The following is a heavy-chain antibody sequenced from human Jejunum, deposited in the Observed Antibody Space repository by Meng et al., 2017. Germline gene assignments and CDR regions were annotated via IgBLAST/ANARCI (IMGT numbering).Heavy chain of an antibody. CDR1: GGCFTVYY. Sequence: LHEWGDGLFTAAEPLSLPGTVYGGCFTVYYWCRVRQSPGKGLEWIGEIPQTGSTNYSPSLQSRVTISIDTSKTEFSLELRSVTAADTAVYYCARYLWSRGLFDSWGQGTLVTVSS. D-gene: IGHD2-21*01. CDR3: ARYLWSRGLFDS. V-gene: IGHV4-34*01. CDR2: IPQTGST. J-gene: IGHJ5*01.